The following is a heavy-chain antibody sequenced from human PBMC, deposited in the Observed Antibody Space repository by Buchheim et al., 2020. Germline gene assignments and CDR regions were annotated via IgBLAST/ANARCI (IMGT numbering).Heavy chain of an antibody. CDR3: ARGSGIVVPAAIRAFDI. V-gene: IGHV3-7*01. J-gene: IGHJ3*02. CDR1: GFTFSSFW. D-gene: IGHD2-2*02. Sequence: EVQLVESGGGLVQPGGSLRLSCAASGFTFSSFWMSWVRQAPGKGLEWLANIKQDGSEKNYVDSVKGRFTISRDKAKNSLYLQMNSLRAEDTAVYYCARGSGIVVPAAIRAFDIWGRGT. CDR2: IKQDGSEK.